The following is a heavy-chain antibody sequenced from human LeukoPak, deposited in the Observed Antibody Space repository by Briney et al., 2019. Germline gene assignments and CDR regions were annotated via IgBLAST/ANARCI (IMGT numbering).Heavy chain of an antibody. CDR1: GGSFSGYY. CDR2: INHSGST. J-gene: IGHJ4*02. V-gene: IGHV4-34*01. D-gene: IGHD6-13*01. CDR3: VRIAATGTLSIDY. Sequence: SETLSLTCAVYGGSFSGYYWSWIRQPPGKGMEWIGEINHSGSTNYNPSLKSRLTISVDTSKNQFSLKLSSVTAADTAVYYCVRIAATGTLSIDYWGQGALVTVSS.